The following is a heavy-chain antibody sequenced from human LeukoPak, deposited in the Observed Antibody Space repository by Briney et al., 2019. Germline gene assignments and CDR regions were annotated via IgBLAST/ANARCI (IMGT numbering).Heavy chain of an antibody. V-gene: IGHV3-23*01. D-gene: IGHD1-14*01. Sequence: GGSPRLSCAASGFSFSSNAMNWVRQAPGKGLEWVSAVSGSGGSTYYADSVKGRFTISRDNSKNTVYLQMNSLRAEDTALYYCAKGWKGNLDYWGQGTLVTVSS. CDR2: VSGSGGST. J-gene: IGHJ4*02. CDR3: AKGWKGNLDY. CDR1: GFSFSSNA.